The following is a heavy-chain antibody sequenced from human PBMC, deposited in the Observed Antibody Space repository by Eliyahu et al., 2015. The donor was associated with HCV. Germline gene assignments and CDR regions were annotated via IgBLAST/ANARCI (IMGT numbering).Heavy chain of an antibody. V-gene: IGHV3-23*01. Sequence: EVQLLESGGGLVQPGGSLRLSCAASGFTFSSYAMSWVRQAPGKGLGWVSAISGSGGSTYYADSVKGRFTISRDNSKNTLYLQMNSLRAEDTAVYYCAKYSLGANGETSFDYWGQGTLVTVSS. CDR3: AKYSLGANGETSFDY. D-gene: IGHD1-26*01. CDR1: GFTFSSYA. J-gene: IGHJ4*02. CDR2: ISGSGGST.